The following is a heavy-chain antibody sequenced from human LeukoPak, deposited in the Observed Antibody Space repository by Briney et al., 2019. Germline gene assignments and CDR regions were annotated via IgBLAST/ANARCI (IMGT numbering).Heavy chain of an antibody. CDR3: ARVGYSSGWYPEIDY. V-gene: IGHV1-69*04. J-gene: IGHJ4*02. CDR1: GGTFSSYA. CDR2: IIPILGIA. Sequence: GSSVKVSCKASGGTFSSYAISWVRQAPGQGLEWMGRIIPILGIANYAQKFQGRVTITADKSTSTAYMELSSLRSEDTAVYYCARVGYSSGWYPEIDYWGQGTLATVSS. D-gene: IGHD6-19*01.